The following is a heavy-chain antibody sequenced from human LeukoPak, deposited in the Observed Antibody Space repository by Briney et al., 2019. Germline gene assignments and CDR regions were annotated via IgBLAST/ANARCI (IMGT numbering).Heavy chain of an antibody. V-gene: IGHV4-39*01. CDR2: IYYSGST. CDR1: GGSIISSSYY. D-gene: IGHD4-17*01. CDR3: ARRRNYGDYDGGFDY. Sequence: PSETLSLTCTVSGGSIISSSYYWGWIRQPPGKGLEWMGSIYYSGSTYYNPSLKSRVTISVDTSKNQFSLKLSSVTAADTAVYYCARRRNYGDYDGGFDYWGQGTLVTVSS. J-gene: IGHJ4*02.